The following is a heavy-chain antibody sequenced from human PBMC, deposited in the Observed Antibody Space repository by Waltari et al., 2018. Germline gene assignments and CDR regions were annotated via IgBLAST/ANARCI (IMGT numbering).Heavy chain of an antibody. CDR1: GGSVSRGGYY. CDR3: ARGGAAAGNFNY. D-gene: IGHD6-13*01. J-gene: IGHJ4*02. V-gene: IGHV4-31*03. CDR2: IYYNGST. Sequence: QVQLQESGPGLAKPSQTLSLTCTVSGGSVSRGGYYWSWIRQHPGKGLEWIGYIYYNGSTYYNPSLKSRVTISEGTSKNQFSLKLTSVTAADTAVYYCARGGAAAGNFNYWGQGTLVTVSS.